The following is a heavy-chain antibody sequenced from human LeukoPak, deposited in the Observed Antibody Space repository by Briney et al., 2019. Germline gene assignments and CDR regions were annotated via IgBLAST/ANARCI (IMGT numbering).Heavy chain of an antibody. CDR2: ITGSGGTT. CDR1: GFTFSSYG. Sequence: GGTLRLSCAASGFTFSSYGMSWVRQAPGKGLEWVSAITGSGGTTYYADSVKGRFTISRDNSKNTLYLQMNSLRAEDTAVYYCAKAIDGSGIFYYFDYWGQGTLVTVSS. D-gene: IGHD3-10*01. V-gene: IGHV3-23*01. CDR3: AKAIDGSGIFYYFDY. J-gene: IGHJ4*02.